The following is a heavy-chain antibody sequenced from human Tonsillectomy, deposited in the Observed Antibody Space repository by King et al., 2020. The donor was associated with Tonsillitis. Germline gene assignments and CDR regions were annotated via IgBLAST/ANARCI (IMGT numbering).Heavy chain of an antibody. Sequence: LQLQESGPGLVKPSETLSLTCTVSGGSISSYYWSWIRQPPGKGLEWIGYIYDGGSTNYNPSLKSRGTISVDTSKNQLPLKLSSVTASDTALYYGARGSNIAAAGTGYYFDYWGQGTLVTVSS. CDR2: IYDGGST. CDR3: ARGSNIAAAGTGYYFDY. D-gene: IGHD6-13*01. V-gene: IGHV4-59*01. J-gene: IGHJ4*02. CDR1: GGSISSYY.